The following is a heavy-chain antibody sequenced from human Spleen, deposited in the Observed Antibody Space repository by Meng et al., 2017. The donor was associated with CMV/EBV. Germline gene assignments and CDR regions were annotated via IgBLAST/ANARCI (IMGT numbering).Heavy chain of an antibody. CDR1: GGSFSGYS. CDR2: INHSGST. J-gene: IGHJ6*02. V-gene: IGHV4-34*01. Sequence: GSLRLSCAVYGGSFSGYSWSWIRQPPGKGLEWIGEINHSGSTNYNPSLKSRVTISVDTSKNQFSLKLSSVTAADTAVYYCARGRTTRYYYYGMDVWGQGTTVTVSS. D-gene: IGHD4-11*01. CDR3: ARGRTTRYYYYGMDV.